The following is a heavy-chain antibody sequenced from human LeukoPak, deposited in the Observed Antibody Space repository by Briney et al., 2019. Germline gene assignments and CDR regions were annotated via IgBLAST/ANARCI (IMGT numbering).Heavy chain of an antibody. V-gene: IGHV3-23*05. CDR2: IDTSGTGT. D-gene: IGHD4-17*01. J-gene: IGHJ4*02. CDR3: MGTTDY. Sequence: PGGSLRLSCAASGFTFINYDMSWVRQAPGKGLEWVSAIDTSGTGTYYTDSVKGRFTISRDNSKNRLYLQMNSLRVEGTAVYYCMGTTDYWGQGTLVTVSS. CDR1: GFTFINYD.